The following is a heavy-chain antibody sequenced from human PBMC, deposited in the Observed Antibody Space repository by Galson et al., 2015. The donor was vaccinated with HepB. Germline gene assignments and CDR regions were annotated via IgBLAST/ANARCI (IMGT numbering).Heavy chain of an antibody. CDR3: ARDPSDYYDSSGYSDFDY. CDR1: GFTFSSYW. V-gene: IGHV3-74*01. Sequence: SLRLSCAASGFTFSSYWMHWVRQAPEKGLVWVSRINSDGSSTSYADSVKGRFTISRDNAKNTLYLQMNSLRAEDTAVYYCARDPSDYYDSSGYSDFDYWGQGTLVTVSS. CDR2: INSDGSST. J-gene: IGHJ4*02. D-gene: IGHD3-22*01.